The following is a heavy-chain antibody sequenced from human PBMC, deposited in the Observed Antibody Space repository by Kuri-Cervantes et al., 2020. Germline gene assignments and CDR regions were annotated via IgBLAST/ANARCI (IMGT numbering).Heavy chain of an antibody. CDR2: MNPNSGNT. CDR3: ARGAFHARGRGMDV. V-gene: IGHV1-8*01. CDR1: GYTFTSYD. D-gene: IGHD2-8*01. J-gene: IGHJ6*02. Sequence: ASVKVSCKASGYTFTSYDINWVRQATGQGLEWMGWMNPNSGNTGYAQKFQGRVTITADESTSTAYMELSSLRSEDTAVYYCARGAFHARGRGMDVWGQGTTVTVSS.